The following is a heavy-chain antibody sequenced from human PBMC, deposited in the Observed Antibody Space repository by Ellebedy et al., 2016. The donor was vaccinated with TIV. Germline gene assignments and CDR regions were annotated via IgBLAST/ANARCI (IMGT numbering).Heavy chain of an antibody. J-gene: IGHJ3*01. V-gene: IGHV3-23*01. D-gene: IGHD4-23*01. CDR2: ITGSGDNT. CDR1: GLTFSSHA. CDR3: ARDPVGVGPAFDV. Sequence: GESLKISCAASGLTFSSHAMSWVRQAPGKGLEWVSSITGSGDNTCYADSVKGRFTISRDNSKNTLYLQMISLRAEDTAVYYCARDPVGVGPAFDVWGQGTVVTVSS.